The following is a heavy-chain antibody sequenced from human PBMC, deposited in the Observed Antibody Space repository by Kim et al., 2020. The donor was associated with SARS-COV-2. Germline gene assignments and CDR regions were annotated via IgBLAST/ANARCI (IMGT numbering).Heavy chain of an antibody. Sequence: SQTLSLTCAISGDSVSSNSVAWNWIRQSPSRGLEWLGRTYYRFKWYNDYALSVRGRITFSQDTSKNQFSLQLNSVTPEDTALYFCARVPRWGGNWNEYFFDFWGQGTLVTVSS. D-gene: IGHD1-1*01. CDR3: ARVPRWGGNWNEYFFDF. CDR1: GDSVSSNSVA. V-gene: IGHV6-1*01. J-gene: IGHJ4*02. CDR2: TYYRFKWYN.